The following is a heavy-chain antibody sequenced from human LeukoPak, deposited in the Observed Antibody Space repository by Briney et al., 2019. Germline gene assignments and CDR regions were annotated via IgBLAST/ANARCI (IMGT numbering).Heavy chain of an antibody. CDR2: IYYSGRT. V-gene: IGHV4-31*03. CDR1: GGSISSGGYY. CDR3: ARALSYYYYGMDV. D-gene: IGHD2/OR15-2a*01. Sequence: SETLSLTCTVSGGSISSGGYYWSWIRQHPGKGLEWIGYIYYSGRTYYNPSLKSRVTISVDTSKNQFSLKLSSVTAADTAVYYCARALSYYYYGMDVWGQGTTVTVSS. J-gene: IGHJ6*02.